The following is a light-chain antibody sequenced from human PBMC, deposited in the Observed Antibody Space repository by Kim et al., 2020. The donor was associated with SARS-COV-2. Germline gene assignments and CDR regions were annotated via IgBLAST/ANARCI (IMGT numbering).Light chain of an antibody. CDR2: QDS. CDR1: KLGDKY. V-gene: IGLV3-1*01. CDR3: QSWDSSTVV. J-gene: IGLJ2*01. Sequence: SYELTQPPSVSVSPGQTATITCSGDKLGDKYACWYQQKPGQSPVLVIYQDSKRPSGIPERFSGSNSGNTATLTISRTQAMAEADYYCQSWDSSTVVFGGG.